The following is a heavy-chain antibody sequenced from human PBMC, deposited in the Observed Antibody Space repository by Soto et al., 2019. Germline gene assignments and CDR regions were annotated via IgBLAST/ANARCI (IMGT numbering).Heavy chain of an antibody. J-gene: IGHJ4*02. CDR3: ARRYGGTFDY. Sequence: LETLSLTCTVSGGSISSYYWSWIRQPPGKGLEWIGYIYYSGSTNYNPSLKSRVTISVDTSKNQFSLKLSSVTAADTAVYYCARRYGGTFDYWGQGTLVTVSS. CDR1: GGSISSYY. CDR2: IYYSGST. V-gene: IGHV4-59*08. D-gene: IGHD2-15*01.